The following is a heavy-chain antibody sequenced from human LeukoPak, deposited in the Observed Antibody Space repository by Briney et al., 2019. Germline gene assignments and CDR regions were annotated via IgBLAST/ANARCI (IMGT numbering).Heavy chain of an antibody. J-gene: IGHJ4*02. CDR3: ARASSNLPDY. D-gene: IGHD4-11*01. Sequence: GGSLRPPCAASGFTFSSYSMNWVRQAPGKGLEWVSSISSSSSYKYYEDSVKGRFTISRDNAKNSLYLQMNSLRAEDTAVYYCARASSNLPDYWGQGTLVTVSS. CDR2: ISSSSSYK. CDR1: GFTFSSYS. V-gene: IGHV3-21*01.